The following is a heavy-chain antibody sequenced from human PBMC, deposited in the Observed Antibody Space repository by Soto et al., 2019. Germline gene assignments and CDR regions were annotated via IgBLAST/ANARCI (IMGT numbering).Heavy chain of an antibody. CDR2: LWYDGSAD. CDR1: GFSVNTNV. CDR3: ARVPRYDTWYFDY. V-gene: IGHV3-33*01. D-gene: IGHD3-22*01. J-gene: IGHJ4*02. Sequence: QVQLVESGGGVVQPGTSLRLSCVASGFSVNTNVVHWARQAPGKGLEWVAVLWYDGSADYYADSVKGRFTISRDISKNTMYLQMDNLRVEDTAVYYCARVPRYDTWYFDYWGQGTLAAVSP.